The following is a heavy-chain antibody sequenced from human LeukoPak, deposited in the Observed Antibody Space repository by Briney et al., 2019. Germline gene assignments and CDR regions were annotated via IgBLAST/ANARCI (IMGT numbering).Heavy chain of an antibody. CDR2: INHSGST. Sequence: SETLSLTCAVYGGSFRGYYWSWVRQPPGKGLEWVGEINHSGSTNYNPYLKSRVTISVDTSKHQFSLKLSSVTAADTAVYYCARGWRVAAAGIPPSDYWGQGTLVTVSS. J-gene: IGHJ4*02. D-gene: IGHD6-13*01. V-gene: IGHV4-34*01. CDR3: ARGWRVAAAGIPPSDY. CDR1: GGSFRGYY.